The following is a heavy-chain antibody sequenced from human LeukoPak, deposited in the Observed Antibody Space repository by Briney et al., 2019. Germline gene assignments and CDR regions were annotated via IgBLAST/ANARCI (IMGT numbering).Heavy chain of an antibody. CDR3: ARVDGDYSDAFDI. J-gene: IGHJ3*02. CDR1: GFTFSSYW. V-gene: IGHV3-7*01. CDR2: IKQDGSEK. D-gene: IGHD4-17*01. Sequence: PGGSLRLSCAASGFTFSSYWMSWVRQAPGKGLERVANIKQDGSEKYYVDSVKGRFTISRDNAKNSLYLQMNSLRAEDTAVYYCARVDGDYSDAFDIWGQGTMVTVSS.